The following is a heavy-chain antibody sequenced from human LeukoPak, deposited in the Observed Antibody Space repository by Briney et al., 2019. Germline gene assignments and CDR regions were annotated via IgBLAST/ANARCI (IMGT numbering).Heavy chain of an antibody. V-gene: IGHV4-39*07. CDR1: GVSISSSNSY. CDR3: ARRSAFGGVIVIPWEPFDY. J-gene: IGHJ4*02. CDR2: IYYSGNT. Sequence: SETLSLTCTVSGVSISSSNSYWGCIRQPPGKGLEWIGSIYYSGNTYYNASLKSQVTISVDTSKNQFSLKLSSVTAADTAVYYCARRSAFGGVIVIPWEPFDYWGQGTLVTVSS. D-gene: IGHD3-16*02.